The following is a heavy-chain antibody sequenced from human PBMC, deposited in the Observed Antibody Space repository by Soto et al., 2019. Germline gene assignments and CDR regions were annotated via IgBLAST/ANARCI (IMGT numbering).Heavy chain of an antibody. Sequence: QVQLVQSGAEVKKPGASVKVACKTSGYTFTNYFVHWVRQAPGQGLEGMGAINPGNRITNYALRFQGRVTMTRDTSTNAVYLELSSLRSEDTAVYSCARDPNYYDFWAGSYYFHGMDVWGQGTTVTVSS. CDR2: INPGNRIT. CDR1: GYTFTNYF. CDR3: ARDPNYYDFWAGSYYFHGMDV. J-gene: IGHJ6*02. D-gene: IGHD3-3*01. V-gene: IGHV1-46*01.